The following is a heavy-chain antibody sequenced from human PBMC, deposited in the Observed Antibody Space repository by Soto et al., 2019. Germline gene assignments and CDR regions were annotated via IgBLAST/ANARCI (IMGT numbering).Heavy chain of an antibody. CDR3: ARDGTYYDFWSGYYTGDFYYGMDV. CDR2: ISAYNGNT. J-gene: IGHJ6*02. Sequence: ASVKVSCKASGYTFTSYGISWVRQAPVQGLEWMGWISAYNGNTNYAQKLQGRVTMTTDTSTGTAYMELRSLRSDDTAVYYCARDGTYYDFWSGYYTGDFYYGMDVWGQGTTVTVSS. D-gene: IGHD3-3*01. CDR1: GYTFTSYG. V-gene: IGHV1-18*04.